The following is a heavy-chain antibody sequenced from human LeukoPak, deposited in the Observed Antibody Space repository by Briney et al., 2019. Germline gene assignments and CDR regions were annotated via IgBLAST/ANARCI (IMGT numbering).Heavy chain of an antibody. CDR2: ISGSGGST. CDR1: GFTFSSYA. Sequence: GGSLRLSCAASGFTFSSYAMSWVRQAPGKGLEWVSAISGSGGSTYYADSVKGRFTISRDNSKNTLYLQMKSLRAEDTAVYYCAKPSRITMISYYFDYWGQGTLVTVSS. J-gene: IGHJ4*02. D-gene: IGHD3-22*01. CDR3: AKPSRITMISYYFDY. V-gene: IGHV3-23*01.